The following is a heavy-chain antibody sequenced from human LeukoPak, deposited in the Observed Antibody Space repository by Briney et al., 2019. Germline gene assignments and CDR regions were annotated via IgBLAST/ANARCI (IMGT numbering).Heavy chain of an antibody. CDR1: GFTFSSYE. CDR2: ISSSGSTI. CDR3: ARDSYDILTGCFDY. D-gene: IGHD3-9*01. J-gene: IGHJ4*02. V-gene: IGHV3-48*03. Sequence: PGGSLRLSCAASGFTFSSYEMNWVRQAPGKGLEWVSYISSSGSTIYYADSVKGRFTVSRDNTKNSLYLQMNSLRAEDTAVYYCARDSYDILTGCFDYWGQGTLVTVSS.